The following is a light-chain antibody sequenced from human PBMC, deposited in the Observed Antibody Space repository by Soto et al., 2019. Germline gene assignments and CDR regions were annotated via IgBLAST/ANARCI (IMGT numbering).Light chain of an antibody. V-gene: IGLV2-14*01. CDR2: EVS. CDR1: SSDVGGYNY. CDR3: SSYTSSSTRV. Sequence: QSVLTQPASVSGSPGQSITISCTGTSSDVGGYNYVSWYQQHPGKAPKLMISEVSNRPSGVSNRFSGSKSGNTASLTISGLQAEDEADYYCSSYTSSSTRVFGGGTKLTFL. J-gene: IGLJ2*01.